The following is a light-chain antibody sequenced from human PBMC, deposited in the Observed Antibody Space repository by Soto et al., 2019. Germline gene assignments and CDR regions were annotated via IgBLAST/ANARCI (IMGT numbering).Light chain of an antibody. CDR3: QQYGSSAIT. CDR1: QSVSSN. Sequence: EIVMTQSPATLSVSPGERATLSCRASQSVSSNLAWYQQKPGQAPRLLIYDASNRATGIPARFSGSGSGTDFTLTISSLEPEDFAVYYCQQYGSSAITFGQGTRLEIK. CDR2: DAS. J-gene: IGKJ5*01. V-gene: IGKV3D-15*01.